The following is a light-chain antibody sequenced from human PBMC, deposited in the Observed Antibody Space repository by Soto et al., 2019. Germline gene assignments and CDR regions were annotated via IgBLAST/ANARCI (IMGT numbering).Light chain of an antibody. CDR3: QQRGNWPLT. V-gene: IGKV3-11*01. Sequence: ETVLTQSPATLSLSPGERATLSCRASQNIRDYLIWYQQKPGQAPRLLIYDASSRATGVPARFSGSGFGTVFTLIINNLEPEDFAVYYCQQRGNWPLTFGGGTKVEI. CDR1: QNIRDY. CDR2: DAS. J-gene: IGKJ4*01.